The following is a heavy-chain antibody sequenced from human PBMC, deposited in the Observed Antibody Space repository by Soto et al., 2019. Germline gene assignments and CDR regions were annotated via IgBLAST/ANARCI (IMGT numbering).Heavy chain of an antibody. V-gene: IGHV3-33*01. D-gene: IGHD2-8*01. CDR2: RWYDGINK. CDR1: GFTFSNNG. Sequence: QVQLVESGGGVVQPGRSLRLSCAASGFTFSNNGMHWVRQAPGKGLAWVAVRWYDGINKYYVDSVKGQFIISRDNSQTPVYLQMISLSAEETAVNFWASDRVQMLKGVDVWGQGTTVSVSS. CDR3: ASDRVQMLKGVDV. J-gene: IGHJ6*02.